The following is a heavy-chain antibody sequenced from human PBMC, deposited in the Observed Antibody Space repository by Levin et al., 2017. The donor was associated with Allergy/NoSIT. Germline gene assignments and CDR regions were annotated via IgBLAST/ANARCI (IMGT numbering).Heavy chain of an antibody. J-gene: IGHJ6*02. CDR2: IHHSGSA. D-gene: IGHD3-10*01. Sequence: SETLSLTCTVSGDSMNRRDFYWSWIRQHPGKGLEWIGFIHHSGSAYYNPSLKSRLSMSLDTSESQFSLKLTSVTVADTAVYFCARDECAWFGECYGMDVWGQGTTVIVSS. CDR3: ARDECAWFGECYGMDV. CDR1: GDSMNRRDFY. V-gene: IGHV4-31*03.